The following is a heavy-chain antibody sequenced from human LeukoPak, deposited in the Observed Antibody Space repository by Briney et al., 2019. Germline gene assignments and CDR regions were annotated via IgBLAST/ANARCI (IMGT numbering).Heavy chain of an antibody. D-gene: IGHD6-6*01. CDR2: IYSGGST. V-gene: IGHV3-53*01. CDR1: GFTVSSNY. Sequence: GGSLRLSCAASGFTVSSNYMSWVRQAPGKRLEWVSVIYSGGSTYYADSVKGRFTISRDNSKNTLYLQMNSLRAEDTAVYYCARDGEYSSSFFDYWGQGTLVTVSS. J-gene: IGHJ4*02. CDR3: ARDGEYSSSFFDY.